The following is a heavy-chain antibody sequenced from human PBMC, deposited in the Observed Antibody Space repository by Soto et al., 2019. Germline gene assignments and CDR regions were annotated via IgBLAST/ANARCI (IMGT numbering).Heavy chain of an antibody. CDR1: GSTFSSYA. D-gene: IGHD2-8*01. CDR3: VKEVYPKTTNSGDAFDL. V-gene: IGHV3-23*01. J-gene: IGHJ3*01. CDR2: IDGSGSRT. Sequence: EAQLLESGGGLVQPGGSLRLSCAVSGSTFSSYAMSWVRQAPGKGLEWVSGIDGSGSRTYYVNSVKGRFNISRDTSKNTLFLQMNSLRAEDTAVYYCVKEVYPKTTNSGDAFDLWGQGTMVTVSS.